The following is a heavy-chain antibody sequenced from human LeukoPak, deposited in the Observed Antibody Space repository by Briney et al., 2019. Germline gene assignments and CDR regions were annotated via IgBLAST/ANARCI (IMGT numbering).Heavy chain of an antibody. V-gene: IGHV3-15*01. D-gene: IGHD3-22*01. J-gene: IGHJ5*02. CDR1: GFTFSTYT. CDR3: ATDFYDST. CDR2: IRSNSDGGTI. Sequence: GGSLRLSCAASGFTFSTYTMSWVRQAPGKGLEWVGRIRSNSDGGTIDYAAPVKGRFTLSRDDSKTTLYLQMNSLQTEDTAVYYCATDFYDSTWGQGTLVTVSS.